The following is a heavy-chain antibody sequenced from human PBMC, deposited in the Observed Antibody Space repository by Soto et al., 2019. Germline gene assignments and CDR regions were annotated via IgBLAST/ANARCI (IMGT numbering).Heavy chain of an antibody. CDR2: INAGNGNT. D-gene: IGHD3-22*01. CDR1: GYTFTSYA. Sequence: ASVKVSCKASGYTFTSYAMHWVRQAPGQRLEWMGWINAGNGNTKYSQKFQGRVTITRDTSASTAYMELSSLRSEDTAVYYCARMGYYYDSSGYYYGRDDAFDIWGQGTMVTV. CDR3: ARMGYYYDSSGYYYGRDDAFDI. V-gene: IGHV1-3*01. J-gene: IGHJ3*02.